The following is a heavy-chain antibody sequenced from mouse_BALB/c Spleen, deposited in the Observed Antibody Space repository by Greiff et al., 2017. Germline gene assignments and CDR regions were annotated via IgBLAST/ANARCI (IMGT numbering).Heavy chain of an antibody. V-gene: IGHV1-80*01. D-gene: IGHD2-1*01. Sequence: VQLQQSGAELVRPGSSVKISCKASGYAFSSYWMNWVKQRPGQGLEWIGQIYPGDGDTNYNGKFKGKATLTADKSSSTAYMQLSSLTSKDSAVYFCASYGNSHYAMDYWGQGTSVTVSS. J-gene: IGHJ4*01. CDR3: ASYGNSHYAMDY. CDR2: IYPGDGDT. CDR1: GYAFSSYW.